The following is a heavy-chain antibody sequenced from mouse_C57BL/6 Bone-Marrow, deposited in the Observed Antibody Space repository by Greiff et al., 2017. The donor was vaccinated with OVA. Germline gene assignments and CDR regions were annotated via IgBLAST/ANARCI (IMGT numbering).Heavy chain of an antibody. J-gene: IGHJ1*03. Sequence: EVKVVESGPGLAKPSQTLSLSCSVTGYSITSDYWNWIRKFPGNKLEYMGYISYSGSTYHNPSLNSRISITRDTSKNQYYLQLNSVTTEDTATYYCARWNYDDDWYFDVWGTGTTVTVSS. CDR2: ISYSGST. CDR3: ARWNYDDDWYFDV. V-gene: IGHV3-8*01. D-gene: IGHD2-4*01. CDR1: GYSITSDY.